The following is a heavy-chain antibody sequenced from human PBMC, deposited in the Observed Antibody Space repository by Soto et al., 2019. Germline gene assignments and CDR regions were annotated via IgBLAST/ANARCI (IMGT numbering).Heavy chain of an antibody. D-gene: IGHD1-26*01. Sequence: GGSLRLSCAASGFTFSNYAMSWVRQAPGKGLEWVSSISGSGSSTFYADSVKGRFTISSDNANNTLYLQLNSLRAEDTAVHYCAKVTQWELLGFYFDFWGQGTLVTVSS. CDR2: ISGSGSST. V-gene: IGHV3-23*01. CDR1: GFTFSNYA. CDR3: AKVTQWELLGFYFDF. J-gene: IGHJ4*02.